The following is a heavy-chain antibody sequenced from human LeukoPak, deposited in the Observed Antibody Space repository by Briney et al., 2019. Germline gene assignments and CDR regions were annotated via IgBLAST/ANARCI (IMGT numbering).Heavy chain of an antibody. CDR3: ARVGDDFWSGYYGY. CDR2: IYYSGST. Sequence: SETLSLTCTVSGGSISSGDYYWSWIRQPPGKGLEWIGYIYYSGSTYYNPSLKSRVTISVDTSKNQFSLKLSSVTAADTAVYYCARVGDDFWSGYYGYWGQGTLITVSS. CDR1: GGSISSGDYY. V-gene: IGHV4-30-4*08. D-gene: IGHD3-3*01. J-gene: IGHJ4*02.